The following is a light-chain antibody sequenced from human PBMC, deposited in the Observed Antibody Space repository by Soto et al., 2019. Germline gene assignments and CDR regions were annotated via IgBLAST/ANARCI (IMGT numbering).Light chain of an antibody. CDR1: QRVSSY. J-gene: IGKJ2*01. CDR3: QQRSNWPPLYT. CDR2: DAS. Sequence: EIVLTQSPATLSLSPGERATLSCRASQRVSSYLAWYQQKPGQAPRLLIYDASNRATGIPARFSGSGSGTDFTLNISSLEPEDFAVYYCQQRSNWPPLYTFGQGTKLEIK. V-gene: IGKV3-11*01.